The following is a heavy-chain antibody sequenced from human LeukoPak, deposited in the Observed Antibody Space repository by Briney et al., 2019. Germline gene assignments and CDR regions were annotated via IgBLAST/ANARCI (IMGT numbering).Heavy chain of an antibody. D-gene: IGHD6-13*01. J-gene: IGHJ6*03. Sequence: SETLSLTCAVYGGSFSGYYWSWIRQPPGKGLEWLGEINNSGSTNYNPSLKSRVTISVDTSKNQFSLKLSSVTAADTAVYYCARSNRITAAGPGGYMDVWGKGTTVTVSS. CDR1: GGSFSGYY. CDR3: ARSNRITAAGPGGYMDV. V-gene: IGHV4-34*01. CDR2: INNSGST.